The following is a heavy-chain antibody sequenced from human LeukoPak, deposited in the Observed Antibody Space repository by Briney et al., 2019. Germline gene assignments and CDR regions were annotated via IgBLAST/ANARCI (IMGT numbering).Heavy chain of an antibody. Sequence: GGSLRLSCVASGFTFSTFGMHWVRQAPGKGLEWVAFIRYDGGNKCYADSVKGRFTISRDNSKNTLYLQMDSLRVEDTAVYYCVKRIVVADKFDYWGQGSLVTVSS. J-gene: IGHJ4*02. V-gene: IGHV3-30*02. CDR2: IRYDGGNK. CDR1: GFTFSTFG. CDR3: VKRIVVADKFDY. D-gene: IGHD6-19*01.